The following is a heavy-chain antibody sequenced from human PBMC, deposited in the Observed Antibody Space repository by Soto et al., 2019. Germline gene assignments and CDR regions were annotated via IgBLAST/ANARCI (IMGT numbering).Heavy chain of an antibody. V-gene: IGHV4-59*01. J-gene: IGHJ4*02. Sequence: SETLSLTSTVSGASISSYYWTWIRQPPGKGLEWIGYIFYSGVTNYTPSLQGRVTISVDKSKNQSSLKLSSVTAADTAVYYCERVTPIFDYWGQGTLVTVSS. CDR3: ERVTPIFDY. CDR1: GASISSYY. CDR2: IFYSGVT.